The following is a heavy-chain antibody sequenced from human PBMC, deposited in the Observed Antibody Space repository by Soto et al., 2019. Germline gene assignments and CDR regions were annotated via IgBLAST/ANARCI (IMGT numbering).Heavy chain of an antibody. D-gene: IGHD3-10*01. CDR3: ARGRGEYGMDV. CDR1: GYPFTSYG. V-gene: IGHV1-18*01. Sequence: QVQLVQSGAEVKKPGASVKVSCKASGYPFTSYGISGVRQAPGQGLEWMGWISAYNGNTNYAQKLQGRVTMNTDTSKSTAYMELRSVRSDDTAVDYCARGRGEYGMDVWGQGTTVTVSS. CDR2: ISAYNGNT. J-gene: IGHJ6*02.